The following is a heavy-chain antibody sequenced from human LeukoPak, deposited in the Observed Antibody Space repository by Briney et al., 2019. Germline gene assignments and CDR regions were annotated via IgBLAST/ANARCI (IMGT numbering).Heavy chain of an antibody. D-gene: IGHD1-26*01. V-gene: IGHV5-51*01. CDR3: ARRGVGATPGGHNDAFDI. CDR2: IYPGDSDT. J-gene: IGHJ3*02. CDR1: GSIFTSYW. Sequence: GASLQISCKGAGSIFTSYWIGWVRQLPGKGLEWMGIIYPGDSDTRYSPSFQGQVTISADKSISTAYLQWSSLKASDTAMYYCARRGVGATPGGHNDAFDIWGQGTMVTVSS.